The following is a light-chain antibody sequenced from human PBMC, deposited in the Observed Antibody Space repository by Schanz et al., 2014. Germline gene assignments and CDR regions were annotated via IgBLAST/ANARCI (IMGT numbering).Light chain of an antibody. CDR3: VLHMGSGISL. CDR1: SGSVSTNYD. J-gene: IGLJ2*01. Sequence: QTVVTQEPSFSVSPGGTVTLTCGLSSGSVSTNYDPSWYQQTPGQAPRTLMHNANTRSSGVPDRFSGSILGSKAALTITGAHADDESDYYCVLHMGSGISLFGGGTKLTVL. V-gene: IGLV8-61*01. CDR2: NAN.